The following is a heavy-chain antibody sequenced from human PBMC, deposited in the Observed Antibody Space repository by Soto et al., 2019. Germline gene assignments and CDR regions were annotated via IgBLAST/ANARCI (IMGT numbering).Heavy chain of an antibody. CDR1: GYAITIYG. D-gene: IGHD1-26*01. J-gene: IGHJ5*02. CDR2: ISAYNGNT. Sequence: ASVKVSWKAAGYAITIYGMSWVRQAPRQGLEWMGWISAYNGNTNYAQKLQGRVTMTTDTSTSTAYMELRSLRSDDTAVYYCARASGSSYWFDPWGQGTLVTVSS. V-gene: IGHV1-18*01. CDR3: ARASGSSYWFDP.